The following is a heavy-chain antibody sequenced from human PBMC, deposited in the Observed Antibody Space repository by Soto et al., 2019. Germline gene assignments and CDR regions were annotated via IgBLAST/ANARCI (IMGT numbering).Heavy chain of an antibody. CDR1: GFTFSSYS. J-gene: IGHJ6*02. D-gene: IGHD3-16*02. V-gene: IGHV3-48*02. CDR2: ISSSSSTI. Sequence: GGSLRLSCAASGFTFSSYSMNWVRQAPGKGLEWVSYISSSSSTIYYADSVKGRFTISRDNAKNSLYLQMNSLRDEDTAVYYCARDNRDYVWGSYRDHHYYYGMDVWGQGTTVTVSS. CDR3: ARDNRDYVWGSYRDHHYYYGMDV.